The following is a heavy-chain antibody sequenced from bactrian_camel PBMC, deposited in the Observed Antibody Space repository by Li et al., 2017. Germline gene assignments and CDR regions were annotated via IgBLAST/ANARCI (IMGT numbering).Heavy chain of an antibody. V-gene: IGHV3S1*01. Sequence: VQLVESGGGLVQPGGSLRHSCTASGFTFSNYVMDWVRQAPGKGLEWVSAINSGGDSTYYADSVKGRFTISRDNAKNTLFLQMNNLKPEDTGEYYCATGEMGFCSASWAVNDWGQGTQVTVS. J-gene: IGHJ4*01. CDR3: ATGEMGFCSASWAVND. D-gene: IGHD1*01. CDR1: GFTFSNYV. CDR2: INSGGDST.